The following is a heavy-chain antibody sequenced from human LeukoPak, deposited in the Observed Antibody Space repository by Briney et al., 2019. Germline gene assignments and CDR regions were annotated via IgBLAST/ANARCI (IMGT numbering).Heavy chain of an antibody. J-gene: IGHJ4*02. V-gene: IGHV1-2*02. Sequence: ASVKVSCKASGYTFTGYYMHWVRQAPGQGLEWMGWINPNSGGTNYAQKFQGRVTMTRDASISTVYMQLSRLRYDDTAVYYCAIFTGYSSGWYEDYWGQGTLVTVSS. D-gene: IGHD6-19*01. CDR2: INPNSGGT. CDR3: AIFTGYSSGWYEDY. CDR1: GYTFTGYY.